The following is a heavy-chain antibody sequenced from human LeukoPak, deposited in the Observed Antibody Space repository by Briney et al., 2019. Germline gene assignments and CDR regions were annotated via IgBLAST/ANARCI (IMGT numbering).Heavy chain of an antibody. Sequence: PGGSLRLSCAASGFTFSSYSMNWVRQAPGKGLEWVSSISSSSSYIYYADSVKGRFTISRDNAKNSLYLQMNSLRAEDTAVYYCARDAAGGIQLWPRPAFDIWGQGTMVTVSS. V-gene: IGHV3-21*01. D-gene: IGHD5-18*01. CDR3: ARDAAGGIQLWPRPAFDI. CDR1: GFTFSSYS. CDR2: ISSSSSYI. J-gene: IGHJ3*02.